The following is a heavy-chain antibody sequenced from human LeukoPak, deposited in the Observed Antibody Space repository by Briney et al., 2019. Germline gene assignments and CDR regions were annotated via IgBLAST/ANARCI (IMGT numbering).Heavy chain of an antibody. J-gene: IGHJ3*02. Sequence: GGSLRLSCAASGFTFSSYAMRWVRQAPGKGLEWVSVLYRGGDTYYADSVKGRFTISRDKSKNTLYLQMNSLRAEDTAVYYCAREREISAYKQITHDAFDIWGPRTMVTVSS. CDR3: AREREISAYKQITHDAFDI. CDR1: GFTFSSYA. D-gene: IGHD2-21*01. CDR2: LYRGGDT. V-gene: IGHV3-66*01.